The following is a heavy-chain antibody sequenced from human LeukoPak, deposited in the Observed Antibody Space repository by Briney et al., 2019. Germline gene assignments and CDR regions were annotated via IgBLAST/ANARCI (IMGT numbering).Heavy chain of an antibody. CDR3: ASPRGIPEGAKGY. CDR1: GFTFSNYA. J-gene: IGHJ4*02. D-gene: IGHD6-13*01. Sequence: GGSLRLSCPASGFTFSNYAMSWVRQAPGKGLEWVSAVSTSGTGTYYADSVKGRFTISRDNSKKTLYLQMNSLRAEDTAVYYCASPRGIPEGAKGYWGQGTLVTVSS. V-gene: IGHV3-23*01. CDR2: VSTSGTGT.